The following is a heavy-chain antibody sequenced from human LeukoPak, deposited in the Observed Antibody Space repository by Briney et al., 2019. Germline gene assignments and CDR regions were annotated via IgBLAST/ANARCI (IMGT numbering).Heavy chain of an antibody. J-gene: IGHJ4*02. CDR3: ARGHGGSGSPYY. CDR1: GFTFSSYA. Sequence: GRSLRLSCAASGFTFSSYAMHWVRQAPGKGLEWVAVISYDGSNKYYADSVKGRFTISRDNSKNTLYLQMNSLRAEDTAVYYCARGHGGSGSPYYWGQGTLVTVSS. V-gene: IGHV3-30-3*01. CDR2: ISYDGSNK. D-gene: IGHD3-10*01.